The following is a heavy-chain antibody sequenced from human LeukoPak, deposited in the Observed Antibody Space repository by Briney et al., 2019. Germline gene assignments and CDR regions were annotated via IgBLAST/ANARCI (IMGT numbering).Heavy chain of an antibody. CDR3: VRALRGPFDY. CDR1: GDSVSSNSAV. J-gene: IGHJ4*02. D-gene: IGHD4-17*01. CDR2: TYYRSKWYN. V-gene: IGHV6-1*01. Sequence: SQTLSLTCAISGDSVSSNSAVCNWIRQSPPRGLEWLGRTYYRSKWYNDYAVSVKSRITINADTSKNQFSLHLNSVTPEDTAVYYCVRALRGPFDYWGQGTLVTVSS.